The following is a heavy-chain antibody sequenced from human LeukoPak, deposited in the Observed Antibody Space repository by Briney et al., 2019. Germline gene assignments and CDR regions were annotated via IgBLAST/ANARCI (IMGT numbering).Heavy chain of an antibody. D-gene: IGHD1-14*01. CDR2: VGIAGDT. V-gene: IGHV3-13*01. Sequence: GGSLRLSCAASGFTFNNYEMHWVRQTAGKGLEWVSAVGIAGDTFYAGSVRGRFSISRDNAESSLFLQMNSLRAGDTAVYYCAREGRMGTADAFDVWGQGTMVTVSS. CDR1: GFTFNNYE. J-gene: IGHJ3*01. CDR3: AREGRMGTADAFDV.